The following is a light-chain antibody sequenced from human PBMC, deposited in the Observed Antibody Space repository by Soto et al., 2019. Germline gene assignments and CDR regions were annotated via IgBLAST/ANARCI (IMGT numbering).Light chain of an antibody. CDR3: QTWGTGTLV. CDR2: LNSDGGH. J-gene: IGLJ2*01. Sequence: QSVLTQSPSASASLGASVKLTCTLSSGHSSYTIAWHQQQPEKGPRYLMKLNSDGGHNKGDGIPDRFSGSSSGAERYLTISSLQSEDEADYYCQTWGTGTLVFGGGTKLTVL. CDR1: SGHSSYT. V-gene: IGLV4-69*01.